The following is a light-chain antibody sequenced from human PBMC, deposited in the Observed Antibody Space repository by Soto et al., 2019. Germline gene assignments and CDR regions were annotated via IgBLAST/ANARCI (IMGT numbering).Light chain of an antibody. CDR2: DAS. V-gene: IGKV3-11*01. J-gene: IGKJ5*01. CDR3: QQRSNWYSIT. CDR1: QSVSRY. Sequence: EIVLTQSPATLSLSPGERATLSCRASQSVSRYLAWYQQKPGQAPRLLIYDASNRATGIPARFSGSGSGTDFTLTISSLEPEDFAVYYCQQRSNWYSITFGQGTRLEIK.